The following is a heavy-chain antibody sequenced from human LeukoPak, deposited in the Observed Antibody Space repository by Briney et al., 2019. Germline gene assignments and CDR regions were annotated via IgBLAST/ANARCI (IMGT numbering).Heavy chain of an antibody. CDR1: GFTFSSYG. CDR2: IWYGGKKM. D-gene: IGHD3-22*01. CDR3: AKEMGRYDYEKGFFDN. V-gene: IGHV3-30*02. J-gene: IGHJ4*02. Sequence: GGSLRLSCAASGFTFSSYGMHWVRQAPGKGLEWVAVIWYGGKKMDYAGSVKGRFTISRDNSKNILYLQMNSLRAEDTAVYYCAKEMGRYDYEKGFFDNWGQGTLVTVFS.